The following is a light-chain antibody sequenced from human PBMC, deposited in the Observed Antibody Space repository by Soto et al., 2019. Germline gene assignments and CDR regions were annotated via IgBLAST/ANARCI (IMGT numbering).Light chain of an antibody. CDR1: QSVSSSY. CDR2: DAS. CDR3: QQSGSSPLT. Sequence: ETVLTQSPGTLSLSPGDRATLSCRASQSVSSSYLAWYQQKPGQAPRLLMYDASHRASGIPDRFSGSGSGTDFTLTIRRLEPEDFAVYYCQQSGSSPLTFGGGTKVDIK. J-gene: IGKJ4*01. V-gene: IGKV3-20*01.